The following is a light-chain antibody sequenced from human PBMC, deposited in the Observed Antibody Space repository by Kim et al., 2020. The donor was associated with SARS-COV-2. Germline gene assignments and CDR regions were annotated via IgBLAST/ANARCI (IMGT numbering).Light chain of an antibody. CDR1: SGSIASNY. CDR2: EDN. J-gene: IGLJ2*01. Sequence: KTVAILCTRGSGSIASNYVQWYQQRPDSATTTVIYEDNERPAGVPDRFSGSIDRSTNSASLTISGLKTEDEADYYCQSYDSSNNVVFGGGTQLTVL. CDR3: QSYDSSNNVV. V-gene: IGLV6-57*03.